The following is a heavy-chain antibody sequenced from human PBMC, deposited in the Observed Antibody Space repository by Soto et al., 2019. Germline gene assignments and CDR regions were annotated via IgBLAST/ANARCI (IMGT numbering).Heavy chain of an antibody. CDR3: AREDKEHSYDSSGFDY. CDR2: IYYSGST. CDR1: GGSISSGGYY. J-gene: IGHJ4*02. Sequence: SETLSLTCTVSGGSISSGGYYWSWIRQHPGKGLEWIGYIYYSGSTYYNPSLKSRVTISVGTSKNQFSLKLSSVTAADTAVYYCAREDKEHSYDSSGFDYWGQGTLVTVSS. V-gene: IGHV4-31*03. D-gene: IGHD3-22*01.